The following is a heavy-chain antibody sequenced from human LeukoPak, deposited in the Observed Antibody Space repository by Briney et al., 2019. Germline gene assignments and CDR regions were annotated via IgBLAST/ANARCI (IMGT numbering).Heavy chain of an antibody. CDR3: ARQQESGDNYGNLHYYYYMDV. V-gene: IGHV4-59*08. CDR1: GDSISSYF. D-gene: IGHD2-21*01. J-gene: IGHJ6*03. Sequence: PSETLSLTCSVSGDSISSYFWRWIRQSPQKGLEWIGYVSDSGTTNYNPSFKGRVTITVEKSKNQFSLKVTSVTAADTAVYYCARQQESGDNYGNLHYYYYMDVWGKGTTVTVSS. CDR2: VSDSGTT.